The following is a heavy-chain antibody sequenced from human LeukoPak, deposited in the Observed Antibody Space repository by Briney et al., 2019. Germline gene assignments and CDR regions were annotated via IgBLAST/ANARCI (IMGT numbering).Heavy chain of an antibody. CDR2: IATSSDYI. CDR3: ARGRSITILRGVAISDGFDI. V-gene: IGHV3-21*01. Sequence: SGGSLRLSCAASGFTFSTYSTNWVRQAPGKGLEWVSSIATSSDYIYYAGSLKGRFTISRDNAKNSLYLHTNSLRPDDTAVYYCARGRSITILRGVAISDGFDIWGQGTKVTVS. CDR1: GFTFSTYS. D-gene: IGHD3-10*01. J-gene: IGHJ3*02.